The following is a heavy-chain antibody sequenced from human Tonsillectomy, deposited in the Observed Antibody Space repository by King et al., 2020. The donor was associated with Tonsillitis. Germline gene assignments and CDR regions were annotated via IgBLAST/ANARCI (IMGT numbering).Heavy chain of an antibody. CDR2: IYVSGIT. CDR3: AREVPEWSVFQYYYYMDV. J-gene: IGHJ6*03. D-gene: IGHD3-3*01. Sequence: VQLQESGPGLVKPSQTLSLTCTVSGGSISDPTYYWSWIRQPAGKGLEWIGRIYVSGITNYNPSLRSRVTMSLDRSSNQISLKLNSVTAADAAVYYCAREVPEWSVFQYYYYMDVWGRGTTVTVSS. CDR1: GGSISDPTYY. V-gene: IGHV4-61*02.